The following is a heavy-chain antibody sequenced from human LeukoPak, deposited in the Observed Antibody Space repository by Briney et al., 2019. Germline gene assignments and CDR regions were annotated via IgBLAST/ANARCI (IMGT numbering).Heavy chain of an antibody. Sequence: SETLSLTCAVYGGSFSGYYWSWIRQPPGKGLEWIGEINHSGSTNYNPSLKSRVTISVDTSKNQFSLKLSSVTAADTAVYYCARSHINAIDPWGQGTLVTVSS. CDR2: INHSGST. CDR3: ARSHINAIDP. CDR1: GGSFSGYY. J-gene: IGHJ5*02. V-gene: IGHV4-34*01.